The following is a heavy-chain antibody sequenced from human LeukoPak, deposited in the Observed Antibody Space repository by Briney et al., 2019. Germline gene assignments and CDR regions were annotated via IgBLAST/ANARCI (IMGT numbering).Heavy chain of an antibody. CDR3: ASVGGHGYSDDRGHYYDFDH. CDR2: IKSKGGGGTA. Sequence: GGSLRLSCAASGFNFNVAWMSWVRQAPGKGLEWIGRIKSKGGGGTADYAAPMKGRFVISRDDSKTTLYLQMNSLKADDSAVYYCASVGGHGYSDDRGHYYDFDHWGQGTLVTVSS. CDR1: GFNFNVAW. D-gene: IGHD3-22*01. V-gene: IGHV3-15*01. J-gene: IGHJ4*02.